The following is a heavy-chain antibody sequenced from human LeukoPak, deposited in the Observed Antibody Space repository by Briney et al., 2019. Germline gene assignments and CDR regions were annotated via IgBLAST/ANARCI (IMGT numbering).Heavy chain of an antibody. CDR2: SKSKMGGATA. D-gene: IGHD3-10*01. V-gene: IGHV3-15*01. CDR3: ATDRAWFDP. J-gene: IGHJ5*02. CDR1: GITFSTAW. Sequence: GGALTLSCAASGITFSTAWMSWFRQAPGKGLEWVGRSKSKMGGATADYAAPVKDRFTISRDDSKNTLYLQMNSLKTEDTAVYYCATDRAWFDPWGQGTLVSVSS.